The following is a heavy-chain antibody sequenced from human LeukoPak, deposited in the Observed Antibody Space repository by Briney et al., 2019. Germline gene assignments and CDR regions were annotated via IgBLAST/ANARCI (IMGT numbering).Heavy chain of an antibody. D-gene: IGHD6-25*01. CDR3: ARASSCGSGPDY. CDR2: IYFSGST. J-gene: IGHJ4*02. V-gene: IGHV4-59*01. Sequence: SETLSLTCTVSGGSISSYYWSWIRQPPGKGLEWIGYIYFSGSTNYNPSLKSRVTISVDTSKNQFSLKLSSVTAADTAVYYCARASSCGSGPDYWGQGALVTVSS. CDR1: GGSISSYY.